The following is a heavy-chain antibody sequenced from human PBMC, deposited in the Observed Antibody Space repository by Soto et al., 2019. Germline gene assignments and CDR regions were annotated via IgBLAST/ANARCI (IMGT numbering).Heavy chain of an antibody. CDR2: IYYSGST. J-gene: IGHJ6*02. D-gene: IGHD6-6*01. CDR1: GGSISSSSYY. CDR3: ARLEGKGTSSSLTIYYYYYGMDV. Sequence: PSETLSLTCTVSGGSISSSSYYWGWIRQPPGKGLEWIGSIYYSGSTYYNKSLKSRVTISVDTSKNQFSLKLSSVTAADTAVYYCARLEGKGTSSSLTIYYYYYGMDVWGQGTTVTVSS. V-gene: IGHV4-39*01.